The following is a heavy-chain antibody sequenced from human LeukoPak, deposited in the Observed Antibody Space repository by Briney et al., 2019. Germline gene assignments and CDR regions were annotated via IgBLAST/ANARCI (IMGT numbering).Heavy chain of an antibody. J-gene: IGHJ4*02. V-gene: IGHV3-33*01. Sequence: GGSLGLSCAASGFTFSSYGMHWVRQAPGKGLEWVAVIWYDGSNKYYADSVKGRFTISRDNSKNTLYLQMNSLRAEDTAVYYCARERRYYGSGSYYKTLDYWGQGTLVTVSS. CDR2: IWYDGSNK. D-gene: IGHD3-10*01. CDR1: GFTFSSYG. CDR3: ARERRYYGSGSYYKTLDY.